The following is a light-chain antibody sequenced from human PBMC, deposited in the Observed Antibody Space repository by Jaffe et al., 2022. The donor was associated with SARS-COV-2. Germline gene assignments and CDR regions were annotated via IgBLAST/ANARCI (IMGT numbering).Light chain of an antibody. CDR1: SSDVGGYNY. V-gene: IGLV2-14*03. J-gene: IGLJ2*01. CDR3: SSYTSSSTQV. CDR2: DVS. Sequence: QSALTQPASVSGSPGQSITISCTGTSSDVGGYNYVSWYQQHPGKAPKVLICDVSYRPSGVSNRFSASKSGNTASLTISGLQAEDEADYYCSSYTSSSTQVFGGGTKLTVL.